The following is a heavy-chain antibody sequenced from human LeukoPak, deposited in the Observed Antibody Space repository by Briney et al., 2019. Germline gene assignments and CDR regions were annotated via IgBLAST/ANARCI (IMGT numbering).Heavy chain of an antibody. CDR1: GFTFSTYE. D-gene: IGHD1-1*01. CDR2: ISSSGSTI. CDR3: ARGSGGAKEDSYYYMDV. J-gene: IGHJ6*03. Sequence: GGSLRLSCAASGFTFSTYEMNWVRQAPGKGLEWVSYISSSGSTIYYADSMKGRFTISRDNANNSLYLQVNSLRAEDTAVYYCARGSGGAKEDSYYYMDVWGKGTTVTVSS. V-gene: IGHV3-48*03.